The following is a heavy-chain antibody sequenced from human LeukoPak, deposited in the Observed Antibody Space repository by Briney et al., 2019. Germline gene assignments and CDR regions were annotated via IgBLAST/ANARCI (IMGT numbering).Heavy chain of an antibody. V-gene: IGHV3-74*01. CDR2: VNGDGSAT. Sequence: GGSLRLSCAASGFTFSNYWMYWVRQAPGKGLVWVSYVNGDGSATSYADSVKGRFTISRDNAKNTLYLQMNSLRAEDTAVYYCARDAEYSGYDLDYWGQGTLVTVSS. J-gene: IGHJ4*02. CDR3: ARDAEYSGYDLDY. CDR1: GFTFSNYW. D-gene: IGHD5-12*01.